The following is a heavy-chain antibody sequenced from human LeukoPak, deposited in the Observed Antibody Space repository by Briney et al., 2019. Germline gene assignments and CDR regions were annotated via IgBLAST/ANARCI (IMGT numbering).Heavy chain of an antibody. D-gene: IGHD3-3*01. CDR3: ARKEVTIFGVVIDY. CDR2: INHSGST. Sequence: SETLSLTCAVYGGSFSGYYRSWIRQPPGKGLEWIGEINHSGSTNYNPSLKSRVTISVDTSKNQFSLKLSSVTAADTAVCYCARKEVTIFGVVIDYWGQGTLVTVSS. J-gene: IGHJ4*02. V-gene: IGHV4-34*01. CDR1: GGSFSGYY.